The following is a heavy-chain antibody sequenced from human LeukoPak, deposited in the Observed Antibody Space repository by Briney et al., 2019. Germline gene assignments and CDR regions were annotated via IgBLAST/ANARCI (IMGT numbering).Heavy chain of an antibody. J-gene: IGHJ4*02. V-gene: IGHV3-23*01. CDR1: GFTFRSYA. CDR2: ISGSGDST. D-gene: IGHD4-23*01. Sequence: PGGSLRLSCAASGFTFRSYAMSWVRQAPGKGLEWVSAISGSGDSTYYADSVRGHFTISRDNSKNTLYLQMNSLRAEDTAVYHCAKALTPYGGDPFFDYWGQGTLVTVSS. CDR3: AKALTPYGGDPFFDY.